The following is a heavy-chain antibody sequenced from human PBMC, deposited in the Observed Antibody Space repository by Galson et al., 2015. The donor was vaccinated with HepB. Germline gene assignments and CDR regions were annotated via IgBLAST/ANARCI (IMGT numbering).Heavy chain of an antibody. CDR2: ISSSSSYI. Sequence: SLRLSCAASGFTFSSYSMNWVRQAPGKGLEWVSSISSSSSYIYYADSVKGRFTISRDNAKNSLYLQMNSLRAEDTAVYYCARGDYGDPYAFDIWGQGTMVTVSS. CDR1: GFTFSSYS. D-gene: IGHD4-17*01. V-gene: IGHV3-21*01. J-gene: IGHJ3*02. CDR3: ARGDYGDPYAFDI.